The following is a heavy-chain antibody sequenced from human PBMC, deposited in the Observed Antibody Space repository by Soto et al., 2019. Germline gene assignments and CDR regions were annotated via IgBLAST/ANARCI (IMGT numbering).Heavy chain of an antibody. V-gene: IGHV4-59*08. D-gene: IGHD1-26*01. CDR1: GGSISSYY. CDR2: IYYSGST. J-gene: IGHJ6*02. Sequence: SETLSLTCTVSGGSISSYYWSWIRQPPGKGLEWIGYIYYSGSTNYNPSLKSRVTISVDTSKNQFSLKLSSVTAADSAIYYCARQSGGYYSDGKDVWGQGTTVTVSS. CDR3: ARQSGGYYSDGKDV.